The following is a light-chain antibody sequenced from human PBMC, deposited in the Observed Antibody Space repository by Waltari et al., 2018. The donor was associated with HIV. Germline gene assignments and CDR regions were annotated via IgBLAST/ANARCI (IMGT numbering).Light chain of an antibody. J-gene: IGLJ2*01. V-gene: IGLV2-23*02. CDR3: TSYAGSSTFVI. Sequence: QSALTQPASVSGSPGQSITISCTGSSSDVGTYKHVSWYQQHPGKAPRLIIFEVSKRPSGVSNRYSASTSGKTASLTVSWLRAEGEADYYCTSYAGSSTFVIFGGGTKLTVL. CDR1: SSDVGTYKH. CDR2: EVS.